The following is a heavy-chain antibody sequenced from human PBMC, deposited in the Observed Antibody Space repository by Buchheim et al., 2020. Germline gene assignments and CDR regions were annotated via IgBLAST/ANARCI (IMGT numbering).Heavy chain of an antibody. D-gene: IGHD3-9*01. CDR2: IWYDGSNK. J-gene: IGHJ4*02. CDR3: ARDEGYDILTGYRN. CDR1: GFTFSSYG. Sequence: QVQLVESGGGVVQPGRSLRLSCAASGFTFSSYGMHWVRQAPGKGLEWVAVIWYDGSNKYYADSVKGRFTISSDNSKNTLYLQLNSLRAEDTAVYHCARDEGYDILTGYRNWGQGPL. V-gene: IGHV3-33*01.